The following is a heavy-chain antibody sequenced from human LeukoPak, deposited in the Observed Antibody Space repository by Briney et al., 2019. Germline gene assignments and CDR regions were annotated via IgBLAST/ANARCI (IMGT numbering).Heavy chain of an antibody. J-gene: IGHJ4*02. V-gene: IGHV4-4*02. CDR1: GGSIMTTNW. CDR3: TRESGAFSPFGF. Sequence: PSGTLSLTCAVSGGSIMTTNWWSWVRQRPGKGLEWIGEVHLNGATNYNPSLESRVSMSIDTSKNQMSLKLTSVTAADTAIYYCTRESGAFSPFGFWGQGTLVTVSS. CDR2: VHLNGAT. D-gene: IGHD1-26*01.